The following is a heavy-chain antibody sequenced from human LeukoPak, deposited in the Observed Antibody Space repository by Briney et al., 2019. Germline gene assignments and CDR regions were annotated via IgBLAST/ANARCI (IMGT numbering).Heavy chain of an antibody. D-gene: IGHD5-24*01. CDR1: GITLSDFW. V-gene: IGHV3-15*01. J-gene: IGHJ4*02. CDR3: TRRSTI. Sequence: PGGSLRLSCAASGITLSDFWFSWVRQAPWKGLEWVARIKAKIHGETIDYAAPVRGGFIISRDDSRNTVYLQMNSLKFEDTAMYYCTRRSTIWGRGTRVTVSS. CDR2: IKAKIHGETI.